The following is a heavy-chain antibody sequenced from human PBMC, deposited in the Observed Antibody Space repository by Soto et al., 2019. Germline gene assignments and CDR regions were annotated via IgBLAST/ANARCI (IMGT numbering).Heavy chain of an antibody. Sequence: GGSLRLSCAASGFTFSSYWMSWVRQAPGKGLEWVANIKQDGSEKYYVDSVKGRFTISRDNAKNSLYLQMNSLRAEDTAVYYCARDVPQYCSGGSCLPYYFDYWGQGTLVTVSS. D-gene: IGHD2-15*01. CDR3: ARDVPQYCSGGSCLPYYFDY. CDR1: GFTFSSYW. CDR2: IKQDGSEK. V-gene: IGHV3-7*01. J-gene: IGHJ4*02.